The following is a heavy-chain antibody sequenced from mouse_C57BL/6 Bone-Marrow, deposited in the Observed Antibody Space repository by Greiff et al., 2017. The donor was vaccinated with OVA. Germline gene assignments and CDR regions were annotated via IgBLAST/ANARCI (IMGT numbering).Heavy chain of an antibody. V-gene: IGHV14-4*01. CDR3: TSFIYYYRGGVDY. J-gene: IGHJ2*01. D-gene: IGHD2-1*01. CDR1: GFNIKDDY. CDR2: IDPENGDT. Sequence: EVQLQQSGAELVRPGASVKLSCTASGFNIKDDYMHWVKQRPEQGLEWIGWIDPENGDTEYASKFQGKATITADTSSNTAYLQLSSLTSEDTAVYYCTSFIYYYRGGVDYWGQGTTLTVSS.